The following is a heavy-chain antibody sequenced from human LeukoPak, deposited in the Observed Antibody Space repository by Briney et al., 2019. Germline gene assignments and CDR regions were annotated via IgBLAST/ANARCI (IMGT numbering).Heavy chain of an antibody. V-gene: IGHV3-23*01. Sequence: PGGSLRLSCAASGFTFSSYAMSWVRQAPGKGLVWVSAISGSGGSTYYADSVKGRFTISRDNSKNTLYLQMNSLRAEDTAVYYCAKDRVVGSSWYYFDYWGQGTLVTVSS. CDR3: AKDRVVGSSWYYFDY. D-gene: IGHD6-13*01. J-gene: IGHJ4*02. CDR1: GFTFSSYA. CDR2: ISGSGGST.